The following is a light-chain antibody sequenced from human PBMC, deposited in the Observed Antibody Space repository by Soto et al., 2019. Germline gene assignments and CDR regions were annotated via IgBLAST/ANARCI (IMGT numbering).Light chain of an antibody. J-gene: IGKJ1*01. CDR1: QSINGW. V-gene: IGKV1-5*01. CDR2: DAS. Sequence: DIQMTQSPSTLSASVGGRVTITCRASQSINGWLAWYQQKPGKAPKLLIYDASSLESGVPSRFSGSGSGTEFTLTIYSLQPDDFATYYCQQYRSYVPRTFGQGTKVDIK. CDR3: QQYRSYVPRT.